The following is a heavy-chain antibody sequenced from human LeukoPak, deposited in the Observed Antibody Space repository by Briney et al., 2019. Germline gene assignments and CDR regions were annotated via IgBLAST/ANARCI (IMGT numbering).Heavy chain of an antibody. Sequence: PSETLSLTCAVYGGSFSSYYWSWIRQPPRKGLEWIGYIYYSGSTNYNPSLKSRVTISVDTSKNQFSLKLSSVTAADTAVYYCARARQRYSSSWYWFDPWGQGTLVTVSS. CDR1: GGSFSSYY. CDR2: IYYSGST. D-gene: IGHD6-13*01. CDR3: ARARQRYSSSWYWFDP. J-gene: IGHJ5*02. V-gene: IGHV4-59*01.